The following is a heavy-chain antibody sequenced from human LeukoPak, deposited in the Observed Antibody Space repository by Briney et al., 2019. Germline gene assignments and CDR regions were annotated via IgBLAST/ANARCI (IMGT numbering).Heavy chain of an antibody. J-gene: IGHJ3*02. CDR2: MNPNNGNT. Sequence: ASVKVSCKASGYTFSSHDINWVRQVPGHGLEWMGWMNPNNGNTNYAQKLQGRVTMTTDTSTSTAYMELRSLRSDDTAVYYCARDFSGSIVVVPAAITLYAFDIWGQGTVVTVSS. CDR3: ARDFSGSIVVVPAAITLYAFDI. D-gene: IGHD2-2*01. V-gene: IGHV1-18*01. CDR1: GYTFSSHD.